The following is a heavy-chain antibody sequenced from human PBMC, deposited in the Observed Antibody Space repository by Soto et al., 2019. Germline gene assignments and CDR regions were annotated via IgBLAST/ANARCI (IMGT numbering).Heavy chain of an antibody. Sequence: QVQLVQSGAEVRKPGSSVTVSCETSGDTFNNYVITWVRQAPVQGPEWMGRIIPIVGTTIYAQRFQGRVTLTADKATTTVYLDLSSLTIDDTAVYFCAREGTSTSTGMDYWGQGSLVTVSS. D-gene: IGHD2-2*01. CDR2: IIPIVGTT. V-gene: IGHV1-69*08. CDR1: GDTFNNYV. J-gene: IGHJ4*02. CDR3: AREGTSTSTGMDY.